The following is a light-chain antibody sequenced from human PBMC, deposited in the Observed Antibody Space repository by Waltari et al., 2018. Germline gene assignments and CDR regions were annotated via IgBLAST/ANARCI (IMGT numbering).Light chain of an antibody. CDR2: DAS. CDR1: QTGNRY. CDR3: HQRSNWP. V-gene: IGKV3-11*01. J-gene: IGKJ4*01. Sequence: EIVLTQSPATVSLSRGERVTLSCRASQTGNRYVAWYQHKPAQAPILLFSDASNTAPRIPARVSGSGSGTNLTLTISSLEPEDFAVYYCHQRSNWPFGGGTKVEIK.